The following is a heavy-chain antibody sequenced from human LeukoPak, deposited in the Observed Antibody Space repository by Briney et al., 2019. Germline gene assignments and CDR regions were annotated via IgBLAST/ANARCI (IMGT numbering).Heavy chain of an antibody. CDR2: ISGSGGST. V-gene: IGHV3-23*01. J-gene: IGHJ4*02. CDR1: GFTFSSYA. Sequence: GGSLRHSCAASGFTFSSYAMSWVRQAPGKGLEWVSAISGSGGSTYYADSVKGRFTISRDNSKNTLYLQMNSLRAEDTAVYYCAKGDSSGYYYVYFDYWGQGTLVTVSS. CDR3: AKGDSSGYYYVYFDY. D-gene: IGHD3-22*01.